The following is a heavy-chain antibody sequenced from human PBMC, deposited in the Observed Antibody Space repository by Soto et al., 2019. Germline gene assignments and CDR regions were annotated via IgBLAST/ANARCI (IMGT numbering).Heavy chain of an antibody. CDR1: GFNFRNYP. D-gene: IGHD6-13*01. Sequence: QEQRVESGGGVVQPGRSLRLSCSVSGFNFRNYPMHWVRQAPGKGLDWVAAISFDGSNKFYGDSVKGRFSISRDDSKNTLSLQMNGLRTEDSATYYCAREIAAGKDFWGQGTLVIVSS. CDR2: ISFDGSNK. J-gene: IGHJ4*02. CDR3: AREIAAGKDF. V-gene: IGHV3-30-3*01.